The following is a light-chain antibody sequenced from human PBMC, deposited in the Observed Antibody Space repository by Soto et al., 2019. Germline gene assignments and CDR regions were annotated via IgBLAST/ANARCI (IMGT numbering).Light chain of an antibody. CDR3: CSYAGSSTYG. CDR2: EVS. Sequence: QSVLTQPASVSGSPGQSITISCTGTSSDVGSNNLVSWYQQHPGKAPKLMIYEVSKRPSGVFNRFSGSKSGNTASLTISGLQAEDEADYYCCSYAGSSTYGFGTGTKVTVL. CDR1: SSDVGSNNL. J-gene: IGLJ1*01. V-gene: IGLV2-23*02.